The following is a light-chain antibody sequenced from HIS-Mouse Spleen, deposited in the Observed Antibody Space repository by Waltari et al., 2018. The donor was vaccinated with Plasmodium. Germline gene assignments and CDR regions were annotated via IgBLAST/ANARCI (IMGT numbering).Light chain of an antibody. J-gene: IGLJ3*02. V-gene: IGLV3-10*01. Sequence: SYELTQPPSVSVSPGQTARITCYGDALPTKYAYWYQQKSGLAPVLVIYEDSKRPAGIPARVSGASSGTMDTLTISGAQVEDEADYYCYSTDSSGNHRVFGGGTKLTVL. CDR2: EDS. CDR1: ALPTKY. CDR3: YSTDSSGNHRV.